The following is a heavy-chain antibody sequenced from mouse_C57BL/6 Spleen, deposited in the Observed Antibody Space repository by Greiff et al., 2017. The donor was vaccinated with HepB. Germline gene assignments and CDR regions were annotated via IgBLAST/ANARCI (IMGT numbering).Heavy chain of an antibody. CDR1: GYTFTDYN. J-gene: IGHJ4*01. CDR3: ARWGYGSRGDAMDY. D-gene: IGHD1-1*01. Sequence: EVQLQQSGSELVKPGASVKIPCKASGYTFTDYNMDWVKQSHGKSLEWIGDINPNNGGTIYNQKFKGKATLTVDKSSSTAYMELRSLTSEDTAVYYCARWGYGSRGDAMDYWGQGTSVTVSS. CDR2: INPNNGGT. V-gene: IGHV1-18*01.